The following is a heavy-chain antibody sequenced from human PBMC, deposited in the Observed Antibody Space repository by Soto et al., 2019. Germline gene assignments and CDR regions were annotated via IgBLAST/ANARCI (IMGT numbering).Heavy chain of an antibody. V-gene: IGHV3-7*01. CDR3: AREDKKTFDM. J-gene: IGHJ3*02. Sequence: EVQLVESGGGLVQPGGSLRLSCAASGFTFSSYWMSWARQAPGKGLEWVANIKPDGSEKSYVDSVKGRLTISRDNAKNSLFLQMDSLRADDTAVYYCAREDKKTFDMWGQGTMVTFSS. D-gene: IGHD2-15*01. CDR2: IKPDGSEK. CDR1: GFTFSSYW.